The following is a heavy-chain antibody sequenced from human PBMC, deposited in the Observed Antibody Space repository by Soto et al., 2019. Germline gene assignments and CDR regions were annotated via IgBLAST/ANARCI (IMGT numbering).Heavy chain of an antibody. Sequence: ASVKVSCKVSGYTLTELSMHWVRQAPGKGLEWMGGFDPEDGETIYAQKFQGRVTMTEDTSTDTAYMEPSSLRSEDTAVYYCATMGQRGGNWFDPWGQGTLVTVSS. CDR2: FDPEDGET. V-gene: IGHV1-24*01. CDR1: GYTLTELS. J-gene: IGHJ5*02. D-gene: IGHD3-16*01. CDR3: ATMGQRGGNWFDP.